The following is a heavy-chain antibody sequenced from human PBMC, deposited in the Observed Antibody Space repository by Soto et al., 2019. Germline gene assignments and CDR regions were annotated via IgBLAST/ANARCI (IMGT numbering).Heavy chain of an antibody. D-gene: IGHD6-19*01. Sequence: ASVKVSCKASGYTFTGYYMHWVRQAPGQGLEWMGWINPNSGGTNYAQKFQGRVTMTRDTSISTAYMELSRLRSDDTAVYYWARDSSGWYYFGYWGQGTLVTVSS. CDR2: INPNSGGT. CDR1: GYTFTGYY. V-gene: IGHV1-2*02. J-gene: IGHJ4*02. CDR3: ARDSSGWYYFGY.